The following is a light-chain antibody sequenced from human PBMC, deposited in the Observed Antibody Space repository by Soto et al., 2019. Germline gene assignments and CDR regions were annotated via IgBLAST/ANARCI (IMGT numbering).Light chain of an antibody. CDR2: GAS. Sequence: EIVLTQSPGTLSLSPGERANLSCRASQSVSSSYLAWYQQKPGQAPRLLIYGASSRATGIPDRFSGSGSGTDFTLTISRLEPEDFAVDYCQQYGNAPYTFGQGTKVDIK. J-gene: IGKJ2*01. CDR1: QSVSSSY. CDR3: QQYGNAPYT. V-gene: IGKV3-20*01.